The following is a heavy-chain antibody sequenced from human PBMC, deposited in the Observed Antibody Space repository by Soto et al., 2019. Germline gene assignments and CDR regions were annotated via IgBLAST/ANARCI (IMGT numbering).Heavy chain of an antibody. J-gene: IGHJ4*02. V-gene: IGHV4-39*01. Sequence: SETLSLTCTVSGGSISSSSYYWGWIRQLPGKGLEWIGSIYYSGSTYYNPSLKSRVTISVDTSKNQFSLKLSSVTAADTAVYYCARQGVDCSGGSCYSGVFYYWGQGTLVTVAS. D-gene: IGHD2-15*01. CDR2: IYYSGST. CDR3: ARQGVDCSGGSCYSGVFYY. CDR1: GGSISSSSYY.